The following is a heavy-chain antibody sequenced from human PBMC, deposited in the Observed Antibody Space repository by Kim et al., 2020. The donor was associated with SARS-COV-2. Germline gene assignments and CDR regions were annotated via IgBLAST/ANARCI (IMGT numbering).Heavy chain of an antibody. V-gene: IGHV3-11*01. D-gene: IGHD1-1*01. J-gene: IGHJ4*02. Sequence: FYSDHGKGRLTISRDNAKNSLDLEMNSLRVEDTAIYYCAKAGHGYKAVEFWGQGTLLTVSS. CDR3: AKAGHGYKAVEF.